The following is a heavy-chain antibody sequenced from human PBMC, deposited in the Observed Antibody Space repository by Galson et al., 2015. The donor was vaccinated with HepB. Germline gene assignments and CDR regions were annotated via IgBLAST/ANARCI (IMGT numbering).Heavy chain of an antibody. D-gene: IGHD5-12*01. CDR2: IIPILGIA. V-gene: IGHV1-69*02. J-gene: IGHJ4*02. CDR3: ASPRGYSGYGTQFDY. CDR1: GGTFSSYT. Sequence: SVKVPCKASGGTFSSYTISWVRQAPGQGLEWMGRIIPILGIANYAQKFQGRVTITADKSTSTAYMELSSLRSEDTAVYYCASPRGYSGYGTQFDYWGQGTLVTVSS.